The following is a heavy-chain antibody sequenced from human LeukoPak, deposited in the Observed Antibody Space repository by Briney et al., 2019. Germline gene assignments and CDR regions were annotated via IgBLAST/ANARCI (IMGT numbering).Heavy chain of an antibody. CDR3: ARDFYATTQFDP. V-gene: IGHV1-2*02. Sequence: VASVKVSCKASGYTFTGYYMHWVRQAPGQGLEWMGWINPNSGGTNYAQKFQGRVTMTRDTSISTAYMELSRLRSDDTAVYYCARDFYATTQFDPWGQGTLVTVSS. CDR1: GYTFTGYY. J-gene: IGHJ5*02. CDR2: INPNSGGT. D-gene: IGHD1-14*01.